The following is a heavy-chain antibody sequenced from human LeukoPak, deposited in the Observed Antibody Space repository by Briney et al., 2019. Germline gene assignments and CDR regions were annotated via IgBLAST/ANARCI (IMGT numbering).Heavy chain of an antibody. Sequence: SETLSLTCSVSGDSIAATSYYWSCIRQPPGKGLEWVGSIYYGGNINYDPSLQSPVTIAMYTSKNPFSLSLTSVTAADTAVYFCARQIRYTYDPNWFHPWGQGTLVTVSS. CDR1: GDSIAATSYY. CDR3: ARQIRYTYDPNWFHP. D-gene: IGHD5-12*01. V-gene: IGHV4-39*01. J-gene: IGHJ5*02. CDR2: IYYGGNI.